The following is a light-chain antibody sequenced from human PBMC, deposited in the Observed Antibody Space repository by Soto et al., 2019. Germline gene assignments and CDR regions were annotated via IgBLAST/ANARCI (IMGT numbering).Light chain of an antibody. J-gene: IGKJ5*01. CDR1: QNVYNN. CDR2: DAE. Sequence: EIVLTQAPGTPSLSPGDRATLSCRASQNVYNNLLAWYKQRPGQAPRLIIYDAEERATGIPDRFSGSGSGTDFTLTISSLEPEDFAVYYCQQSSNWPPITFGQGTRLEIK. CDR3: QQSSNWPPIT. V-gene: IGKV3D-20*02.